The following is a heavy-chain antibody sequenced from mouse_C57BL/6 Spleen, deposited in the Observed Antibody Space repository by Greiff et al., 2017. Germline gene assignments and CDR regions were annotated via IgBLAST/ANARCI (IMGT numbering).Heavy chain of an antibody. CDR3: ARNFGRVPFDY. V-gene: IGHV1-55*01. CDR1: GYTFTSYW. CDR2: IYPGSGST. Sequence: VQLQQPGAELVKPGASVKMSCKASGYTFTSYWITWVKQRPGQGLEWLGDIYPGSGSTNYNEKFKSKATLTVDTSSSTAYMQLSSLTAEDSAVYYCARNFGRVPFDYWGQGTTLTVSS. J-gene: IGHJ2*01. D-gene: IGHD1-1*01.